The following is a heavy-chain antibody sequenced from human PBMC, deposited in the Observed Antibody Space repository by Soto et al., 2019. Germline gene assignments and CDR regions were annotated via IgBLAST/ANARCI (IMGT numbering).Heavy chain of an antibody. V-gene: IGHV4-4*07. CDR1: GGAISSYY. CDR2: IYTSGST. CDR3: ARGPRTGTLRGRFDY. Sequence: SETLSLTCTVPGGAISSYYWSWIRQPAGKGLEWIGRIYTSGSTNYNPSLKSRVTMSVDTSKNQFSLKLSSVTAADTAVYYCARGPRTGTLRGRFDYWGQGTLVTVSS. D-gene: IGHD1-1*01. J-gene: IGHJ4*02.